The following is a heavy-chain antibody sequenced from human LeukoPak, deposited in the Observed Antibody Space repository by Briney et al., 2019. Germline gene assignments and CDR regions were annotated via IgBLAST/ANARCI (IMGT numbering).Heavy chain of an antibody. V-gene: IGHV4-39*01. Sequence: PSETLSLTCTVSGGSISSSSYYWGWIRQPPGKGLEWIGSIYYSGSTYYNPSLKSRVTISVDTSKNQFSLKLSSVTAADTAIYYCGRVEYYYYYYYMDVWGKGTTVTVSS. CDR1: GGSISSSSYY. CDR3: GRVEYYYYYYYMDV. J-gene: IGHJ6*03. D-gene: IGHD2/OR15-2a*01. CDR2: IYYSGST.